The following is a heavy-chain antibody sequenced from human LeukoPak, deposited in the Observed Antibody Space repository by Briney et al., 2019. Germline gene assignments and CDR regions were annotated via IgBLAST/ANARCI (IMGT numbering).Heavy chain of an antibody. J-gene: IGHJ4*02. Sequence: GGSLRLSCAASGFTFDDYAMHWVRQAPGKGLEWVSGISWNSGSIGYADSVKGQFTISRDNAKNSLYLQMNSLRAEDTALYYCAKDMGNYYDSSGYDNWGQGTLVTVSS. CDR2: ISWNSGSI. D-gene: IGHD3-22*01. V-gene: IGHV3-9*01. CDR1: GFTFDDYA. CDR3: AKDMGNYYDSSGYDN.